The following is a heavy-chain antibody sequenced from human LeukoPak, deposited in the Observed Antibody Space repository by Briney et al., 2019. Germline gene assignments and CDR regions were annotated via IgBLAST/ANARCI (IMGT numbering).Heavy chain of an antibody. J-gene: IGHJ4*02. Sequence: ASVKVSCKASGYTFTSYGISWVRQAPGQGLEWMGWISAYNGNTNYAQKLQGRVTMTTDTSTSTAYMELRSLRSDDTAVYYCASFTYYDFWSGYYEWGQGTLVTVSS. D-gene: IGHD3-3*01. V-gene: IGHV1-18*01. CDR3: ASFTYYDFWSGYYE. CDR1: GYTFTSYG. CDR2: ISAYNGNT.